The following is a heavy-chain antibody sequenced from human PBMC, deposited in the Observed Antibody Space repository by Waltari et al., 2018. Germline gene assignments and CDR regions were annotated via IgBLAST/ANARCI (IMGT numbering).Heavy chain of an antibody. D-gene: IGHD2-21*02. CDR3: ARGVTTVEY. Sequence: EVQLVESGGGWVQPGGSLRLAGSGSGFTFTNHWVSWLRQAPGKGPEWVASINQDGSEKYYVDSMKGRFTISRDNAKNSLSLQMDSLRAEDTAVYFCARGVTTVEYWGQGTLVTVSS. V-gene: IGHV3-7*04. CDR1: GFTFTNHW. J-gene: IGHJ4*02. CDR2: INQDGSEK.